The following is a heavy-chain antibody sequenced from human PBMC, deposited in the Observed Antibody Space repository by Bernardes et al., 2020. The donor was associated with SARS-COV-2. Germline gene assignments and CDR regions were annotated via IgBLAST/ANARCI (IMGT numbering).Heavy chain of an antibody. CDR2: VYPDGSET. J-gene: IGHJ4*02. Sequence: GESLKISCKASGHRFSTYWIGWVRQLPGKGLEWMGIVYPDGSETQYRPPFQGQVTISVDESINTAYLQRRSLKASDTAMYYCARRGYSGYAPGDSWGQGTLVTVSS. V-gene: IGHV5-51*01. CDR3: ARRGYSGYAPGDS. D-gene: IGHD5-12*01. CDR1: GHRFSTYW.